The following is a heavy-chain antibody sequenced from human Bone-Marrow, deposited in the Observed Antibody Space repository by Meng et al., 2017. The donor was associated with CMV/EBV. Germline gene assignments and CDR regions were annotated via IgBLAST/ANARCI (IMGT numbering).Heavy chain of an antibody. CDR1: GGTFSSYT. CDR3: ARVRVGCSSSSCYSDH. CDR2: INPNSGGT. J-gene: IGHJ4*02. D-gene: IGHD2-2*01. Sequence: ASVKVSCKASGGTFSSYTISWVRQAPGQGLEWMGWINPNSGGTNYAQKFQGRVTMTRDTSISTAYMELSRLRSDDTAVYYCARVRVGCSSSSCYSDHWGQGTLVTVSS. V-gene: IGHV1-2*02.